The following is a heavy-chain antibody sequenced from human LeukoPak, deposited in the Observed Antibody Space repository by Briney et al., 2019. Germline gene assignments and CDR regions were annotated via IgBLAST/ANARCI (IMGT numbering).Heavy chain of an antibody. CDR2: ISSSSSYI. J-gene: IGHJ4*02. CDR1: GFTFSSYS. D-gene: IGHD3-10*02. CDR3: AKDIYPRSTCSGCRPFDY. Sequence: PGGSLRLSCAASGFTFSSYSMNWVRQAPGKGLEWVSSISSSSSYIYYADSVKGRFTISRDNAKNSLYLQMNSLRAEDTAVYYCAKDIYPRSTCSGCRPFDYWGQGTLVTVSS. V-gene: IGHV3-21*04.